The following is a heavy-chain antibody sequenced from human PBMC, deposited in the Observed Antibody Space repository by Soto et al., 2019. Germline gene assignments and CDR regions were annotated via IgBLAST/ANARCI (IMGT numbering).Heavy chain of an antibody. D-gene: IGHD3-3*01. V-gene: IGHV4-30-4*01. CDR3: ARGVTVFGLVSRFWFDP. J-gene: IGHJ5*02. CDR2: IYNSGIT. CDR1: GGSISSGDYS. Sequence: QVLLQESGPGLVKSSQTLSLTCTVSGGSISSGDYSWSWVRQSPGKGLEWIGHIYNSGITYYNPSLKSRVLISIDTSRNQFSLRLNSLTAADRAVYFCARGVTVFGLVSRFWFDPWGQGTVVTVSS.